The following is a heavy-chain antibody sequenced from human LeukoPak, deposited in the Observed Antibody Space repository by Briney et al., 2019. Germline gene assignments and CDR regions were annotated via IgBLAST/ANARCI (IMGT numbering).Heavy chain of an antibody. J-gene: IGHJ4*02. CDR1: GGSFSGYY. CDR3: ARHSGYSYGWDY. V-gene: IGHV4-34*01. D-gene: IGHD5-18*01. CDR2: INHSGST. Sequence: SETLSLTCAVYGGSFSGYYWSWIRQPPGKGLGWIGEINHSGSTNYNPSLKSRVTISVDTSKNQFSLKLSSVTAADTAVYYCARHSGYSYGWDYWGQGTLVTVSS.